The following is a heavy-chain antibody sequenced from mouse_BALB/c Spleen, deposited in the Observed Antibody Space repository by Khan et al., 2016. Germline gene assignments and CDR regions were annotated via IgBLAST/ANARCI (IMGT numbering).Heavy chain of an antibody. Sequence: QVQLQQSGAELVRPGVSVKISRKGSGYTFTSYWMQWVKQRPGQGLEWIGAIYPGDGDTRYTQKFKGKATLTADKSSSTAYMQLSSLASEDSAVYYCARRAARATGFAYWGQGTLVTVSA. D-gene: IGHD3-1*01. CDR2: IYPGDGDT. CDR3: ARRAARATGFAY. CDR1: GYTFTSYW. J-gene: IGHJ3*01. V-gene: IGHV1-87*01.